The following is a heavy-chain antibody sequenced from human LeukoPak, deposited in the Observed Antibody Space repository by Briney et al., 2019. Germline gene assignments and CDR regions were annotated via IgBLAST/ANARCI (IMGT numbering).Heavy chain of an antibody. Sequence: ASVKVSCKASGYSFTSYDINWVRQATGQGLEWMGWMNPNSGNTSYAQKFQGRVTMTRDTSTSTVYMELSSLRSEDTAVYYCARDGSSYYGSGSYIDYWGQGTLVTVSS. J-gene: IGHJ4*02. CDR3: ARDGSSYYGSGSYIDY. CDR1: GYSFTSYD. CDR2: MNPNSGNT. D-gene: IGHD3-10*01. V-gene: IGHV1-8*01.